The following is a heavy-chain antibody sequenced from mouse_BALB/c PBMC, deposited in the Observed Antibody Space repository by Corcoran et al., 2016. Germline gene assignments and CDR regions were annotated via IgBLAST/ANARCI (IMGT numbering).Heavy chain of an antibody. V-gene: IGHV9-3-1*01. CDR1: GYTFTNYG. Sequence: QIRLVQSGPELKKPGETVKISCKASGYTFTNYGMNWVKQAPGKVLKWMGWINTYTGEPTYADDFKGRFAFSLETSASTAYLQINNLKNEDTATYFCAREPRAMDYWGQGTSVTVSS. CDR2: INTYTGEP. CDR3: AREPRAMDY. J-gene: IGHJ4*01.